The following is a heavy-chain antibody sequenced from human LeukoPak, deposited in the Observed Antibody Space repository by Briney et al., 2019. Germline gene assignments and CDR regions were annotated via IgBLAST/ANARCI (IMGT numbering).Heavy chain of an antibody. V-gene: IGHV1-2*02. CDR1: GYTFTGYY. CDR2: INPNSGGT. D-gene: IGHD3-9*01. CDR3: ARDGYYDILTGTDF. J-gene: IGHJ4*02. Sequence: ASVKVSCKASGYTFTGYYMHWVRQAPGQGLEWMGWINPNSGGTNYAQKFQGRVTVTTDTSTSTVYMELGSLRSDDTAVYYCARDGYYDILTGTDFWGQGTLVTVSS.